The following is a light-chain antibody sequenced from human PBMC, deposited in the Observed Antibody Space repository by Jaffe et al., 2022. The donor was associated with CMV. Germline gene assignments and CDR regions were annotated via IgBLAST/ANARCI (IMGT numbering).Light chain of an antibody. CDR2: KNN. J-gene: IGLJ2*01. Sequence: QSVLTQPPSASGTPGQRVTISCSGSSSNIGSNYVYWYQQLPGTAPKLLIYKNNQRPSGVPDRFSGSKSDTSASLTISGLRSEDEADYYCAAWDDSLRGGLFGGGTKLTVL. CDR3: AAWDDSLRGGL. V-gene: IGLV1-47*01. CDR1: SSNIGSNY.